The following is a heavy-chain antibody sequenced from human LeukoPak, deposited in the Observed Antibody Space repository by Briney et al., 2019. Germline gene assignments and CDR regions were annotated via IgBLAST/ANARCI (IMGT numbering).Heavy chain of an antibody. J-gene: IGHJ5*02. CDR3: ARGRPTTSIAAAGVNWFDP. Sequence: SVKVSCKASGYTLRSYGISWVRQAPGQGLGWMGGIIPIFGTANYAQKFQGRVTITADKSTSTAYMELSSLRSEGTAVYYCARGRPTTSIAAAGVNWFDPWGQGTLVTVSS. CDR1: GYTLRSYG. D-gene: IGHD6-13*01. CDR2: IIPIFGTA. V-gene: IGHV1-69*06.